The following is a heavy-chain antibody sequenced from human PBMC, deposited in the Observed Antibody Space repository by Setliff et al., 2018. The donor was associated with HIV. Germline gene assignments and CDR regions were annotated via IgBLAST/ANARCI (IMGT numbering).Heavy chain of an antibody. D-gene: IGHD1-26*01. Sequence: SVKVSCKASGGTFSIYAISWVRQAPGQGLEWMGGIIPILGMSIYAQKFQGRVTITADESTSTAYMELSSLRSDDTAVYYCARDRGGRGSYFLFDIWGQGTMVTVSS. J-gene: IGHJ3*02. V-gene: IGHV1-69*10. CDR1: GGTFSIYA. CDR3: ARDRGGRGSYFLFDI. CDR2: IIPILGMS.